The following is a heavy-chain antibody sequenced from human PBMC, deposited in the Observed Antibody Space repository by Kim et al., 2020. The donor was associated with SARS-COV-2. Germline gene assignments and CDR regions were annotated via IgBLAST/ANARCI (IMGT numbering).Heavy chain of an antibody. D-gene: IGHD6-13*01. CDR2: ISSNSSAI. CDR3: ARDCESVAAAGLDY. Sequence: GGSLRLSCAASGFTFSSYSMNWVRQAPGKGLEWVSYISSNSSAIYYADSVKGRFTISRDNAKNSLYLQMNSLRDEDTAVYYCARDCESVAAAGLDYWGQGTPVTVSS. J-gene: IGHJ4*02. CDR1: GFTFSSYS. V-gene: IGHV3-48*02.